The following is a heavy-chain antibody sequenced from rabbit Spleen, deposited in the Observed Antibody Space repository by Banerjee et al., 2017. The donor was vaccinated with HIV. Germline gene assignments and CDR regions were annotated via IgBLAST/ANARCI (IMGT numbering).Heavy chain of an antibody. J-gene: IGHJ4*01. CDR2: INTITGTA. CDR1: GFSATFKDV. CDR3: ARDLPDIIGWNFDF. V-gene: IGHV1S45*01. Sequence: QLVESGGGLVKPGASLTLTCKASGFSATFKDVMCWVRQAPGKGLEWIACINTITGTAVYATWAKGRFTISKTSSTTVALQMPSLTAADTAIYFCARDLPDIIGWNFDFWGPGTLVTVS. D-gene: IGHD1-1*01.